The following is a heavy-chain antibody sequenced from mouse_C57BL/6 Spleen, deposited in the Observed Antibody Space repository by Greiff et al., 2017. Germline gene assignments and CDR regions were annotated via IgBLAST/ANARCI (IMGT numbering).Heavy chain of an antibody. CDR3: ARGQLRLPWFAY. V-gene: IGHV14-2*01. Sequence: EVKLMESGAELVKPGASVKLSCTASGFNIKDYYMHWVKQRTEKGLEWIGRIDPEDGETKYAPKIQGKATITADTSSNTAYLQLSSLTSEDTAVYYCARGQLRLPWFAYWGQGTLVTVSA. CDR1: GFNIKDYY. J-gene: IGHJ3*01. D-gene: IGHD3-2*02. CDR2: IDPEDGET.